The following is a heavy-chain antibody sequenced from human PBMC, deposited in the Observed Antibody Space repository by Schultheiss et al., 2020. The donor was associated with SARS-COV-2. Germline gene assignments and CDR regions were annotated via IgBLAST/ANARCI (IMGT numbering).Heavy chain of an antibody. CDR3: ARVRHSSSGKPSYYYYYGMDV. CDR2: ISAGNGNT. J-gene: IGHJ6*02. CDR1: GYTFTNYY. V-gene: IGHV1-3*01. D-gene: IGHD6-6*01. Sequence: ASVKVSCKASGYTFTNYYIHWVRQAPGQGLEWMGWISAGNGNTKYSQKFQGRVTITRDTSASTAYMELSSLRSEDTAVYYCARVRHSSSGKPSYYYYYGMDVWGQGTTVTVSS.